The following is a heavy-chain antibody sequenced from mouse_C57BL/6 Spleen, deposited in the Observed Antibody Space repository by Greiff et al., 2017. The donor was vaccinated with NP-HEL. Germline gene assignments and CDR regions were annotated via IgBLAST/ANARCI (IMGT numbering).Heavy chain of an antibody. CDR1: GYTFTSYW. V-gene: IGHV1-82*01. CDR3: ARDIYFDV. Sequence: QVQLQQPGAELVKPGASVKLSCKASGYTFTSYWMHWVKQRPGKGLEWIGRIYPGDGDTNYNGKFKGKATLTADKSSSTAYMQLSSLTSEDSAVYFCARDIYFDVGGTGTTVTVSS. CDR2: IYPGDGDT. D-gene: IGHD2-3*01. J-gene: IGHJ1*03.